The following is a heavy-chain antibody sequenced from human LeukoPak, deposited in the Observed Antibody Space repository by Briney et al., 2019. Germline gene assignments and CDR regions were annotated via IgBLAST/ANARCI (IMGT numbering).Heavy chain of an antibody. Sequence: GGSLRLSCAASGFTFSSYAMHWVRQAPGKGLEWVAVISYDGSNKYYADSVKGRFTISRDNSKNTLYLQMNSLRAEDTAVYYCARDQGASDGSSWNYSYGMDVWGQGTTVTVSS. CDR2: ISYDGSNK. D-gene: IGHD6-13*01. J-gene: IGHJ6*02. CDR3: ARDQGASDGSSWNYSYGMDV. CDR1: GFTFSSYA. V-gene: IGHV3-30-3*01.